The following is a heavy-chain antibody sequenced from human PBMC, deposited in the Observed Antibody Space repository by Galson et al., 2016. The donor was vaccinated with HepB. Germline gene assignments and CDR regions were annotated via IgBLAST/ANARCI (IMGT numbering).Heavy chain of an antibody. V-gene: IGHV1-18*04. CDR1: GYTFDLYG. D-gene: IGHD1-14*01. Sequence: SVKVSCKASGYTFDLYGVSWVRQAPGHGFEWMGWISPHNGDKKFAQKFQGRLTMTTDTSTNTAYMELRRLRIDDTAVYYCARDPEKFKVNHYYYYTMDVWGQGTTVTVTS. J-gene: IGHJ6*02. CDR2: ISPHNGDK. CDR3: ARDPEKFKVNHYYYYTMDV.